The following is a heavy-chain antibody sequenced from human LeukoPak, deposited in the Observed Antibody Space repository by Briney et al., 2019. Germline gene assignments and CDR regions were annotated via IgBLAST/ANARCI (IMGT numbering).Heavy chain of an antibody. CDR1: GDSISYFY. Sequence: SETLSLTCSVSGDSISYFYWSWIRQAAGKGLEWIGYIYYSGSTNYNPSLKSRVTISVDTSKNQFSLKLSSVTAADTAVYYCARRAGSSGWLNYYYYYMDVWGKGTTVTISS. D-gene: IGHD6-19*01. J-gene: IGHJ6*03. CDR2: IYYSGST. V-gene: IGHV4-59*01. CDR3: ARRAGSSGWLNYYYYYMDV.